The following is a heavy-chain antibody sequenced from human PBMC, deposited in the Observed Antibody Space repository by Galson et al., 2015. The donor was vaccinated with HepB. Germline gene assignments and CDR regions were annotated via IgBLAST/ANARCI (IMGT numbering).Heavy chain of an antibody. Sequence: SVKVSCKASGYTFTSYGISWVRQAPGQGLEWMGWISAYNGNTNYAQKLQGRVTMTTDTSTGTAYMELRSLRSDDTAVYYCARAGYDILTGYYWPQHYYYGMDVWGQGTTVTVSS. J-gene: IGHJ6*02. V-gene: IGHV1-18*01. CDR3: ARAGYDILTGYYWPQHYYYGMDV. CDR2: ISAYNGNT. D-gene: IGHD3-9*01. CDR1: GYTFTSYG.